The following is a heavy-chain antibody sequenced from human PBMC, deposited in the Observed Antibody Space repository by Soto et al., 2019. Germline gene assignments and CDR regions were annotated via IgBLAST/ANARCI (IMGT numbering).Heavy chain of an antibody. CDR1: GAALSRGNYY. V-gene: IGHV4-31*03. CDR2: IYVTGAV. Sequence: LSLTCSVSGAALSRGNYYWSWIRQVPGKGLEWIGHIYVTGAVDYNPSLRDRITISQDTSERQFSLNLRLVTAADTAVYYCARLRIATNNYKWFDPWGQGTLVTVSS. CDR3: ARLRIATNNYKWFDP. J-gene: IGHJ5*02. D-gene: IGHD2-21*01.